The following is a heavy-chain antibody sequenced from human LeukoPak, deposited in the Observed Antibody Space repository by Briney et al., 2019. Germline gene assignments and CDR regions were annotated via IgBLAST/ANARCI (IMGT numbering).Heavy chain of an antibody. CDR2: ISGSGGST. Sequence: GGSLRLSCAASGFTFSSYAMSWVRQAPGKGLEWVSAISGSGGSTYYADSVKGRFTISRDNSKNTLYLQMNSLKTEDTAVYYCTRGISSWSVYFDYWGQGTLVTVSS. J-gene: IGHJ4*02. V-gene: IGHV3-23*01. CDR3: TRGISSWSVYFDY. CDR1: GFTFSSYA. D-gene: IGHD6-13*01.